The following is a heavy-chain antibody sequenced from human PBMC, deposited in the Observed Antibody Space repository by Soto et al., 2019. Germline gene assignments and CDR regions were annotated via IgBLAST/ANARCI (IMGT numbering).Heavy chain of an antibody. J-gene: IGHJ4*02. D-gene: IGHD3-10*01. CDR3: ASDRRRGGGFDY. Sequence: QVQLQESGPGLVKPSETLSLTCTVSGGSISSYYWSWIRQPPVKGLEWIGYIYYSGSTNYNPSLKSRVTISVDTSKNQFSLKLISVTAADTAVYYCASDRRRGGGFDYWGQGTLVTVSS. CDR1: GGSISSYY. V-gene: IGHV4-59*01. CDR2: IYYSGST.